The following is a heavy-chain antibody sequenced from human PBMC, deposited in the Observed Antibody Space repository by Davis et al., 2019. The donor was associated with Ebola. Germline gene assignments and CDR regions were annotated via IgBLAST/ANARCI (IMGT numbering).Heavy chain of an antibody. Sequence: MPSETLSLTCTVSGGSISTTSYYWGWIRQPPGKGLEWIGSIFYTGSTFYNPSLKSRVSISVDTSKNQFSLKLSSVTAADTAVYYCARVRRILYWFWFDPWGQGTLVTVSS. CDR2: IFYTGST. CDR1: GGSISTTSYY. D-gene: IGHD2-8*02. J-gene: IGHJ5*02. V-gene: IGHV4-39*01. CDR3: ARVRRILYWFWFDP.